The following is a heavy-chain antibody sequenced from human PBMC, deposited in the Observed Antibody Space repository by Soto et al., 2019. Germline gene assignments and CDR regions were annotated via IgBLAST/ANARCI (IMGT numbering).Heavy chain of an antibody. CDR2: LIPNSDDT. CDR3: ATSGGGWYLY. CDR1: GYTFSSYD. V-gene: IGHV1-8*01. J-gene: IGHJ4*02. D-gene: IGHD6-19*01. Sequence: QVQLVQSGAEVKKPGASVKVSCKASGYTFSSYDINWVRQATGQGLEWMGWLIPNSDDTGYAQKFQGRVTLTRNTSINTAYIELSSLTSDDTAVYYCATSGGGWYLYWGQGTLVTVSS.